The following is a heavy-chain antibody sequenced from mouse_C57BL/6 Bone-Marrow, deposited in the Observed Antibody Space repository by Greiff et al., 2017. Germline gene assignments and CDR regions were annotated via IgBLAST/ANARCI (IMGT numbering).Heavy chain of an antibody. D-gene: IGHD2-5*01. Sequence: EVQLQQSGPELVKPGASVKISCKASGYTFTDYYMNWVKQSHGKSLEWIGDINPNNGGTSYNQKFKGKATLTVDKSSSTAYMELRSLTSEDSAVYYCARETIVTLDWGQGTTLTVSS. V-gene: IGHV1-26*01. CDR2: INPNNGGT. CDR1: GYTFTDYY. CDR3: ARETIVTLD. J-gene: IGHJ2*01.